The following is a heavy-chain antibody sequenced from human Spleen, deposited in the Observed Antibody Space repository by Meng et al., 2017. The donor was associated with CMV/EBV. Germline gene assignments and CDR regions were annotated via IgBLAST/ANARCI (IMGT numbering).Heavy chain of an antibody. CDR1: GYSFNIYG. Sequence: SCKASGYSFNIYGISWVRQAPGQGLEWMGWISAYNGNTNKAQMFQGRVTMTTDTSTSTAYMELRSLRSNDTAVYYCAREAFGELYFDHWGQGTLVTVSS. J-gene: IGHJ4*02. V-gene: IGHV1-18*01. D-gene: IGHD3-10*01. CDR3: AREAFGELYFDH. CDR2: ISAYNGNT.